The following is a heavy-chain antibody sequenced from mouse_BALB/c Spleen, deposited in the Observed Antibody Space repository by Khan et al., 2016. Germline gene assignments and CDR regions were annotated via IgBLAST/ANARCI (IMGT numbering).Heavy chain of an antibody. CDR2: IDPSDTYI. D-gene: IGHD4-1*01. CDR1: GYTFTSYW. J-gene: IGHJ4*01. V-gene: IGHV1-69*02. CDR3: ARLGLGYEYDAMDY. Sequence: QVQLQQPGAEVVKPGASVKLSCKASGYTFTSYWMHWVKQRPGQGLEWIGEIDPSDTYINYNQKFKGKATLTVDNSSSTSYMQLSSLTSEDSAVYYCARLGLGYEYDAMDYWGQGTSVTVSS.